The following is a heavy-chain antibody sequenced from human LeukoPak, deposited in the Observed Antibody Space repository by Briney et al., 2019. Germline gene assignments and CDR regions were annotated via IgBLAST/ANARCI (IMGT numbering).Heavy chain of an antibody. J-gene: IGHJ4*02. Sequence: TSETLSLTCAVYGGSFSGYYWSWIRQPPGKGLEWIGEINHSGSTNYNPSLKSRVTISVDTSKNQFSLKLSSVTAADTAVYYCARAPIVGATDFDYWGQGTLVTVSS. CDR3: ARAPIVGATDFDY. D-gene: IGHD1-26*01. CDR2: INHSGST. CDR1: GGSFSGYY. V-gene: IGHV4-34*01.